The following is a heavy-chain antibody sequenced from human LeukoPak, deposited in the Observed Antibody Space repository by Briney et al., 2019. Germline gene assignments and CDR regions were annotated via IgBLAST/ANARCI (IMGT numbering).Heavy chain of an antibody. CDR3: ARDGGPDSSGYNYLDY. D-gene: IGHD3-22*01. J-gene: IGHJ4*02. Sequence: GGSLRLSCAAPGFTFSTYAVSWVRQAPGKGLEWVSCINGRGVSTYYADSVKGRFTISRDNSKNTLYLQMNSLRAEDTAVYYCARDGGPDSSGYNYLDYWGQGTLVTVSS. CDR2: INGRGVST. V-gene: IGHV3-23*01. CDR1: GFTFSTYA.